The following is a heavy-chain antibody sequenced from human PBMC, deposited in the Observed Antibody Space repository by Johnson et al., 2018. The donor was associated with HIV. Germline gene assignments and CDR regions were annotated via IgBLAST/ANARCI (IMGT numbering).Heavy chain of an antibody. D-gene: IGHD4-23*01. CDR2: ISYDGSNK. CDR3: AREGYGGWAFDI. CDR1: GFSFSNYG. Sequence: QVQLVESGGGVVQPGRSLRLSCAASGFSFSNYGMHWVRQAPGKGLEWVVVISYDGSNKYYADSVKGRFTISRDNSNNTLYLQMNSLRAEDTAVYYCAREGYGGWAFDIWGQGTMVTVSS. V-gene: IGHV3-30*03. J-gene: IGHJ3*02.